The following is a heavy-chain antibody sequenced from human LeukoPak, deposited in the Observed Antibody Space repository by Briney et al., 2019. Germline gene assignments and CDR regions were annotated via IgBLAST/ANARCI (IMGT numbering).Heavy chain of an antibody. CDR1: GFPFSSYG. CDR2: ISSSSSTI. D-gene: IGHD6-25*01. Sequence: GGSLRLSCTAPGFPFSSYGMNWVRQAPGKGLEWLAYISSSSSTISYADSVKGRFTISRDNAKNSLYLQLHSLRAEDTAVFYCARGGAARPDYWGQGTLVTVSS. CDR3: ARGGAARPDY. V-gene: IGHV3-48*04. J-gene: IGHJ4*02.